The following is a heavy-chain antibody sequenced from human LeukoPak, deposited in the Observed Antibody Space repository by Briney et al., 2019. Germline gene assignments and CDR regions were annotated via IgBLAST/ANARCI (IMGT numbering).Heavy chain of an antibody. D-gene: IGHD1-26*01. CDR2: ISAYNGNT. J-gene: IGHJ4*02. CDR3: ASWIVGATFYFDY. CDR1: GYTFTNYG. V-gene: IGHV1-18*01. Sequence: ASVKVSCKASGYTFTNYGVSWVRQAPGQGLEWMGWISAYNGNTLYAQDLQGRVTMTTDASTSTAYMELRSLSSDDTAVFYCASWIVGATFYFDYWGQGTPVTVSS.